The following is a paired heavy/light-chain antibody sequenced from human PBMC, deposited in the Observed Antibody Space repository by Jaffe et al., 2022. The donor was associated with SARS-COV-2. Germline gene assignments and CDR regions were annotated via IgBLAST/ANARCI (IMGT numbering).Heavy chain of an antibody. CDR3: AKNFGLARYFDY. CDR1: GFTFSSNS. J-gene: IGHJ4*02. V-gene: IGHV3-21*01. Sequence: EVQLVESGGGLVKPGGSLRLSCAASGFTFSSNSMNWVRQAPGKGLEWVSSIASNSGYIYYADSVKGRFTISRDNAKNSLYLQMKGLRAEDTAVYFCAKNFGLARYFDYWGQGTLVTVSS. CDR2: IASNSGYI. D-gene: IGHD3-16*01.
Light chain of an antibody. CDR1: QSVSSD. V-gene: IGKV3-11*01. CDR3: QQRSNWPP. J-gene: IGKJ4*01. CDR2: DAS. Sequence: EIVLTQSPATLSLSPGERATLSCRASQSVSSDLAWYQQKPGQAPRLLIYDASNRAPGIPARFSGSGSGTDFTLTISSLEPEDFAVYYCQQRSNWPPFGGGTKVEIK.